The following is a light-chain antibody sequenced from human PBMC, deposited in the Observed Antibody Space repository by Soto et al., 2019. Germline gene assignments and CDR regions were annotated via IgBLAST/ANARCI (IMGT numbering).Light chain of an antibody. Sequence: AIQMTQSPSSLSASVGDTVTISCRASRGVRSDVAWYQRRTGRVHKVMIYGAFNLYNGVQSRFSGSGYGSDFSLTISSLQTEDSANYCCQKYGSSPWTFGQGTKVDI. CDR2: GAF. CDR1: RGVRSD. J-gene: IGKJ1*01. CDR3: QKYGSSPWT. V-gene: IGKV1-6*01.